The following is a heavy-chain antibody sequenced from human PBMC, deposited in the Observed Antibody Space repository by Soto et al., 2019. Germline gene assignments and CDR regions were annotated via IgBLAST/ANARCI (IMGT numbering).Heavy chain of an antibody. CDR2: INPSVGST. J-gene: IGHJ5*02. V-gene: IGHV1-46*01. Sequence: QVQLVQSGAEVKKPGASVKVSCKASGYTFTSYYMHWVRQAPGQGLEWMGIINPSVGSTSYAQKSQGRVTMTRDTSTSTVYMELSSLRSEDTAVYYCARERQWLFNWFDPWGQGTLVTVSS. D-gene: IGHD6-19*01. CDR3: ARERQWLFNWFDP. CDR1: GYTFTSYY.